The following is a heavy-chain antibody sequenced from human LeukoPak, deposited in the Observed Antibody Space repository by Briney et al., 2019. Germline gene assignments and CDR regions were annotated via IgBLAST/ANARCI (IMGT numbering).Heavy chain of an antibody. J-gene: IGHJ5*02. V-gene: IGHV4-59*08. CDR2: VYYSGST. Sequence: SETLSLTCTVSGGSISDYYWSWIRQPPGKGLEWIGYVYYSGSTTYNPSLKSRVTISVDTSKRQFSLKLSSVTAADTAVYYCARTGSYNPYDWFDPWGQGTLVTVSS. CDR3: ARTGSYNPYDWFDP. CDR1: GGSISDYY. D-gene: IGHD1-14*01.